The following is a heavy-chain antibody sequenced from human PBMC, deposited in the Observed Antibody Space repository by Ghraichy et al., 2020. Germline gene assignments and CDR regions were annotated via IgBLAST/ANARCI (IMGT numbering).Heavy chain of an antibody. V-gene: IGHV3-7*01. CDR1: GFTFNTYW. J-gene: IGHJ4*02. D-gene: IGHD5-12*01. Sequence: GESLNISCAASGFTFNTYWMNWVRLAPGKGLEWVANIKQDGSAKNYVDSIKGRFTISRDNAQNLLYLEMNSLRAEDTAVYYCAGGSGYIIDYWGQGTLVTVSS. CDR3: AGGSGYIIDY. CDR2: IKQDGSAK.